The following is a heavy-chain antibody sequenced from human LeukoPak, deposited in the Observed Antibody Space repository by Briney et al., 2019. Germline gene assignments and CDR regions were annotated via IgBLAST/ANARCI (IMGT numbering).Heavy chain of an antibody. J-gene: IGHJ4*02. CDR3: TRRNSGTIDY. CDR2: IYPGDSDT. CDR1: GYRFTGYW. V-gene: IGHV5-51*01. D-gene: IGHD1-26*01. Sequence: LGESLKISCKGSGYRFTGYWIGWVRQMPGKGLEWMGIIYPGDSDTRYSPSFQGQVTISADKSISTAYLQWSSLKASDTAIYYYTRRNSGTIDYWGQGTLVTVSS.